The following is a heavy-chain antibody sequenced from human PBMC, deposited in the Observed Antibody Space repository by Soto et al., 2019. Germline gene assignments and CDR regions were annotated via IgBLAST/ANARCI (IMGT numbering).Heavy chain of an antibody. D-gene: IGHD3-10*01. J-gene: IGHJ5*02. V-gene: IGHV4-34*01. CDR2: INHSGST. CDR1: GGSFSGYY. Sequence: SETLSLTCAVYGGSFSGYYWSWIRQPPGKGLEWIGEINHSGSTNYNPSLKSRVTISVDTSKNQFSLKLSSVTAADTAVYYCARRRVRGVKDWFDPWGQGTLVTVSS. CDR3: ARRRVRGVKDWFDP.